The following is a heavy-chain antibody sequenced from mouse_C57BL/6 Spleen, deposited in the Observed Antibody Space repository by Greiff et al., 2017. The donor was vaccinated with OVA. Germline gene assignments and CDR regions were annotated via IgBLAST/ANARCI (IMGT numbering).Heavy chain of an antibody. J-gene: IGHJ2*01. D-gene: IGHD1-1*01. Sequence: QVQLQQPGAELVRPGTSVKLSCKASGYTFTSYWMHWVKQRPGQGLEWIGVIDPSDSYTNYNQKFKGKATLTVDTSSSTAYMQLSSLTSEDSAVYYCARGGGGSSGDYWGQGTTLTVSS. CDR2: IDPSDSYT. V-gene: IGHV1-59*01. CDR3: ARGGGGSSGDY. CDR1: GYTFTSYW.